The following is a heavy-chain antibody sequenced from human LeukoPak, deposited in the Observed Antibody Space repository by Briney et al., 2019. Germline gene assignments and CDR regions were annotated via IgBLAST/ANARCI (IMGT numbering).Heavy chain of an antibody. V-gene: IGHV1-2*02. D-gene: IGHD6-19*01. J-gene: IGHJ6*02. Sequence: GASVKVSCKTSGYTFTGYYMYWVRQAPGQGLEWMGWIGGNSGDTKYAQKFQGRVIMTGDTSTSTVYMELSSLTSDDTAVYYCARDGEPAVPGGAYFYGMDVWGQGTTVTVSS. CDR2: IGGNSGDT. CDR1: GYTFTGYY. CDR3: ARDGEPAVPGGAYFYGMDV.